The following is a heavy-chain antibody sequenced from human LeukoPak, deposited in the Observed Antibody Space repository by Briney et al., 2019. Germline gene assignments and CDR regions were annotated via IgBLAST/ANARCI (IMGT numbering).Heavy chain of an antibody. CDR3: AKPLRGWYDFDY. Sequence: SETLSLTCTVSGGSLTRYHWGWIRQPPGKGLEWIGYINYSGSTNYSPSLESRVTISLDTSKNQFSLQLSSVTAADTAVYYCAKPLRGWYDFDYWGQGTLVTVSS. CDR1: GGSLTRYH. CDR2: INYSGST. J-gene: IGHJ4*02. D-gene: IGHD6-19*01. V-gene: IGHV4-59*08.